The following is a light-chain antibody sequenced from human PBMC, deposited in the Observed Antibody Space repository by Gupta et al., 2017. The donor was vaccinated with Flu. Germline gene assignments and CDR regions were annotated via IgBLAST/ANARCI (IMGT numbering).Light chain of an antibody. CDR3: GSYTTSSTWV. J-gene: IGLJ3*02. Sequence: SITISCTGTSSDIGGYNYVSWYQQHPGKAPKLTIYEVSNRPSGVSDRFSGSKSGNTASLTISGLQAEDEAEYYCGSYTTSSTWVFGGGTTLTVL. CDR2: EVS. V-gene: IGLV2-14*01. CDR1: SSDIGGYNY.